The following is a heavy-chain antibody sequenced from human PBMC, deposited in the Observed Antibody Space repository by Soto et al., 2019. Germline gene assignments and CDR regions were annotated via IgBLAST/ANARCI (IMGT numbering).Heavy chain of an antibody. Sequence: GGSLRLSCAASGFTFSSYSMNWVRQAPGKGLEWVSSISSSSSYIYYADSVKGRFTISRDNAKNSLYLQMNSLRAEDTAVYYCARDKEQWLPFDYWGQGTLVTVSS. CDR3: ARDKEQWLPFDY. V-gene: IGHV3-21*01. CDR2: ISSSSSYI. D-gene: IGHD6-19*01. J-gene: IGHJ4*02. CDR1: GFTFSSYS.